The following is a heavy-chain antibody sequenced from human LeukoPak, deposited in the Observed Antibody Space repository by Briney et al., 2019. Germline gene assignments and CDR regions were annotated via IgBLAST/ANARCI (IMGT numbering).Heavy chain of an antibody. D-gene: IGHD2-2*01. CDR2: IRSKANSYAT. V-gene: IGHV3-73*01. CDR1: GFTFSGSA. J-gene: IGHJ4*02. CDR3: TSSSNDY. Sequence: PGGSLTLACAASGFTFSGSAMHWLRQASGKGLEWVGRIRSKANSYATAYAASVKGRFTIPRDDSKNTAYLQMNSLKTEDTAVYYCTSSSNDYWGQGTLVTVSS.